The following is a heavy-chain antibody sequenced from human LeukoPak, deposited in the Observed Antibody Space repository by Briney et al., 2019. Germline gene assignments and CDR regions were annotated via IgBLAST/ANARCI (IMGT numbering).Heavy chain of an antibody. CDR3: ARSPFNYYDSSGLGT. Sequence: GGSLRLSCAASGFTFSSYGMSWVRQAPGKRLEWVSAISGSGGSTYYADSVKGRFTISRDNSKNTLYLQMNSLRAEDTAVYYCARSPFNYYDSSGLGTWGQGTLVTVSS. J-gene: IGHJ5*02. CDR1: GFTFSSYG. D-gene: IGHD3-22*01. V-gene: IGHV3-23*01. CDR2: ISGSGGST.